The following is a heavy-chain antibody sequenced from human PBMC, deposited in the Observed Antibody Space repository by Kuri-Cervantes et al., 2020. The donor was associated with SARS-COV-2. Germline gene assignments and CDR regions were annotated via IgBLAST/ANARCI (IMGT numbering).Heavy chain of an antibody. V-gene: IGHV4-4*07. CDR3: ARDPSQSVGATFDY. Sequence: SETLSLTCTVSGGSISSYYWSWIRQPAGKGLEWIGRIYTSGSTNYNPSLKSRVTMSVDTSKNQFSLKLSSVTAADTAVYYCARDPSQSVGATFDYWGQGTLVTVSS. CDR2: IYTSGST. D-gene: IGHD1-26*01. CDR1: GGSISSYY. J-gene: IGHJ4*02.